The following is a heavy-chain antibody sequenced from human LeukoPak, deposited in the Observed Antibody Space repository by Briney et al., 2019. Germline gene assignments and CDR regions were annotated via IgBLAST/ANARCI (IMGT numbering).Heavy chain of an antibody. J-gene: IGHJ5*02. V-gene: IGHV4-34*01. CDR1: GGSFSGYY. D-gene: IGHD6-13*01. CDR3: ARGSAAIDL. CDR2: INHSGST. Sequence: SETLSLTCAVYGGSFSGYYWSWIRQPPGKGLEWIGEINHSGSTNYNPSLKSRVIVSVDTSNKQFSLRLTSVTAADTAVYYCARGSAAIDLWGQGSLVMVSS.